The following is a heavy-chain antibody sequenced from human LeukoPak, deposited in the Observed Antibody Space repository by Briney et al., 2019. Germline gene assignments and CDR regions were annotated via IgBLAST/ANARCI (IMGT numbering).Heavy chain of an antibody. CDR2: ISSSSSTI. CDR3: TTEIPFDP. V-gene: IGHV3-48*01. Sequence: GGSLRLSCAASGFTFSSYSMNWVRQAPGKGLEWVSYISSSSSTIYYADSVKGRFTISRDNAKNSLYLQMNSLKTKDTAVYYCTTEIPFDPWGQGTLVTVSS. CDR1: GFTFSSYS. J-gene: IGHJ5*02.